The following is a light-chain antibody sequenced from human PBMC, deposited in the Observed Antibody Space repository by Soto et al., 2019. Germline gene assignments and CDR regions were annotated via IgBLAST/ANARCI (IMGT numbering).Light chain of an antibody. Sequence: EIVLTQSPGTLSLSPGERATLSCRASQSVSNSYLAWYQQKPGQAPRLLIYAASSRATGIPDRFSGSGSGTDFTLTISRLEPEHSAVYYCQQYGLTFGGGTKVEIK. CDR3: QQYGLT. J-gene: IGKJ4*01. V-gene: IGKV3-20*01. CDR2: AAS. CDR1: QSVSNSY.